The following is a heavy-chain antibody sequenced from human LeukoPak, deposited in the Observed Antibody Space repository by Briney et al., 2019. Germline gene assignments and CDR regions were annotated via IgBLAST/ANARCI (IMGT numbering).Heavy chain of an antibody. CDR3: ARTTEGGYTYGYFYYYYMDV. CDR2: IYYSGST. V-gene: IGHV4-59*01. J-gene: IGHJ6*03. Sequence: KSSETLSLTCTVSGGSINSDYWGWIRQPPGKGLEWIGYIYYSGSTNYNPSLKSRVTISVDTSKNQFSLKLTSVTAADTAVYYCARTTEGGYTYGYFYYYYMDVWGKGTTVTISS. CDR1: GGSINSDY. D-gene: IGHD5-18*01.